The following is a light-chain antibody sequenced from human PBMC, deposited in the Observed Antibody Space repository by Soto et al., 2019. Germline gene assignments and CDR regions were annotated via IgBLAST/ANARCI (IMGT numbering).Light chain of an antibody. Sequence: DIQMTQSPPTLSASVGDRVTITCRASQSVSIWLAWYQQKPGKAPKLLIFDASTMESGVPSRFSGSGSGTEYTLTISSLQPDDFATYYCHQYKSHSLFTFGPGNKVDIK. J-gene: IGKJ3*01. V-gene: IGKV1-5*01. CDR1: QSVSIW. CDR2: DAS. CDR3: HQYKSHSLFT.